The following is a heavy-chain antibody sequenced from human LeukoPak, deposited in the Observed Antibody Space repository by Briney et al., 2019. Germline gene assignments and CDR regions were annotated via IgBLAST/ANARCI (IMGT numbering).Heavy chain of an antibody. CDR2: IKSKTDGGTT. V-gene: IGHV3-15*01. J-gene: IGHJ4*02. D-gene: IGHD3-22*01. CDR1: GLTFSNAW. Sequence: GGSLRLSCAASGLTFSNAWMSWARQAPGKGLEWVGRIKSKTDGGTTDYAAPVKGRFTISRDDSKNTLYLQMNSLKTEDTAVYYCTIDPTYYDSSGYWGQGTLVTVSS. CDR3: TIDPTYYDSSGY.